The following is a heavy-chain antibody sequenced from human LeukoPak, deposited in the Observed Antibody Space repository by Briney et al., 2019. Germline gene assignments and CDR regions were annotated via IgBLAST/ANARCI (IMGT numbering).Heavy chain of an antibody. J-gene: IGHJ6*02. V-gene: IGHV4-34*01. CDR3: ARDVVVVPAAIHYGMDV. Sequence: PSETLSLTCAVYGGSFSDYFWGWIRQPPGKGLEWIGEINHSGRTYYNPSLKSRVTISVDTSKNQFSLNLSSVTAADTAGYYFARDVVVVPAAIHYGMDVWGQGTRFTVFS. D-gene: IGHD2-2*01. CDR1: GGSFSDYF. CDR2: INHSGRT.